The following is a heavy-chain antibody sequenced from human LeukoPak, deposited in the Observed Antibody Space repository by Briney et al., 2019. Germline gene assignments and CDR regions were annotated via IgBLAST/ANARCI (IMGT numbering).Heavy chain of an antibody. CDR1: GYTFTSYG. D-gene: IGHD3-22*01. CDR2: ISAYNGNT. V-gene: IGHV1-18*01. CDR3: ARASSIVVVITPFDY. Sequence: ASVKVSCKASGYTFTSYGISWVRQAPGQGLEWMGWISAYNGNTNSAENLQGRVTMTTDTSTSTAYMELWSLRSDDTAVYYCARASSIVVVITPFDYWGQGTLVTVSS. J-gene: IGHJ4*02.